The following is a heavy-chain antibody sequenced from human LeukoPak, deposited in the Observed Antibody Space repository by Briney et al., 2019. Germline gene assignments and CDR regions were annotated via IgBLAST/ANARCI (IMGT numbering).Heavy chain of an antibody. V-gene: IGHV4-34*01. CDR3: ARGPAYYYDSSGYY. CDR2: INHSGST. J-gene: IGHJ4*02. Sequence: SETLSLTCAVYGGSFSGYYWSWIRQPPGEGLEWLGEINHSGSTNYNPSLKSRVTISVDTSKNQFSLKLSSVTAADTAVYYCARGPAYYYDSSGYYWGQGTLLTVSS. D-gene: IGHD3-22*01. CDR1: GGSFSGYY.